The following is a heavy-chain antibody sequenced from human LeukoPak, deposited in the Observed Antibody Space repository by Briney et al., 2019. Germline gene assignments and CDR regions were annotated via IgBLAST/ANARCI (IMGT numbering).Heavy chain of an antibody. CDR1: GGSISSSGFY. J-gene: IGHJ4*02. CDR2: IYESGSP. V-gene: IGHV4-39*07. D-gene: IGHD6-13*01. Sequence: SETLSLTCTVSGGSISSSGFYWGGLRQPPGKGLEWIGGIYESGSPYYNPSLKSRVTMSVDTSKNQFSLKLSSVTAADTAVYYCAREGSSHFDYWGQGTLVTVSS. CDR3: AREGSSHFDY.